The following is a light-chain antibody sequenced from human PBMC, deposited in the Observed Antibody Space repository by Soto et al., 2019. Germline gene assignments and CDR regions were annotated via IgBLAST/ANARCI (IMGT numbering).Light chain of an antibody. V-gene: IGLV2-8*01. CDR2: EVS. CDR1: SSDVGGYNY. J-gene: IGLJ2*01. CDR3: SSYAGSNNFGV. Sequence: QSALTQPPSASGSPGQSVTISCTGTSSDVGGYNYVSWYQQHPGKAPKLMIYEVSERPSRVPDRFSGSKSGNTASLTVSGLQAEDEADYYCSSYAGSNNFGVFGGGTKVTVL.